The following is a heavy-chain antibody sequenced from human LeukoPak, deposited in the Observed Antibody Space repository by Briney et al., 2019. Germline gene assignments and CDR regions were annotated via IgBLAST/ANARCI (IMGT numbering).Heavy chain of an antibody. D-gene: IGHD6-19*01. CDR2: FDAEDGET. CDR3: ATAVVSSGLSTDY. CDR1: GYTLTELS. V-gene: IGHV1-24*01. J-gene: IGHJ4*02. Sequence: GASVKVSCKVSGYTLTELSMHWVRQAPGKGLEWMGGFDAEDGETIYAQTFQGRVTMTEDTSTDTAYMELSSLRSEDTAVYYCATAVVSSGLSTDYWGQGTLVTVPS.